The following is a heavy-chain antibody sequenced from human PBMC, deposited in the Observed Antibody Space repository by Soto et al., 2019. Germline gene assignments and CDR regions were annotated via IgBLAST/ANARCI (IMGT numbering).Heavy chain of an antibody. D-gene: IGHD3-9*01. CDR1: GFSLSTSGMC. Sequence: SGPTLVNPTQTLTLTCTFSGFSLSTSGMCVSWIRQPPGKALEWLALIDWDDDKYYSTSLKARLTISKDTSKNQVVLTMTNMDPVDTATYYCARIRVRTYYDILTGYFWFDPWGQGTLVTVS. J-gene: IGHJ5*02. CDR2: IDWDDDK. V-gene: IGHV2-70*01. CDR3: ARIRVRTYYDILTGYFWFDP.